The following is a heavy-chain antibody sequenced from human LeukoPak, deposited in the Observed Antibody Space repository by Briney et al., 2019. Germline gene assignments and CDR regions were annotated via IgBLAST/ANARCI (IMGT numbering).Heavy chain of an antibody. CDR1: GFTFSSYT. CDR3: AEHDHGNNKALDS. Sequence: GGSLRLSCVASGFTFSSYTMSWVRQAPGQGLEWVSVISGTGGTTYYADSVKGRFTISRDNSKNTLYLQMDSLRAEDTAVYYCAEHDHGNNKALDSWGQGTLVTVSS. D-gene: IGHD4-17*01. CDR2: ISGTGGTT. V-gene: IGHV3-23*01. J-gene: IGHJ4*02.